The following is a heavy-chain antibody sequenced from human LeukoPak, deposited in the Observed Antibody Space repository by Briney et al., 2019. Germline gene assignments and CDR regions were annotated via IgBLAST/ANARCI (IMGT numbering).Heavy chain of an antibody. CDR2: IYSSGNT. CDR3: ARDPSTFYFDY. J-gene: IGHJ4*02. CDR1: GGSISSYY. Sequence: SETLSLTCTVSGGSISSYYWSWIRQPPGKGLEWIGYIYSSGNTDYNPSLKSRVTISVDTSKSQFSLKLSPVTAADTAIYYCARDPSTFYFDYWGQGALVTVSS. V-gene: IGHV4-59*01.